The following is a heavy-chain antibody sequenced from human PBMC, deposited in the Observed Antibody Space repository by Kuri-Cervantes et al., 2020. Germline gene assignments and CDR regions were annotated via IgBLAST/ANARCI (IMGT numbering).Heavy chain of an antibody. J-gene: IGHJ4*02. CDR1: GYTFTSYA. V-gene: IGHV1-3*01. Sequence: ASVKVSCKASGYTFTSYAMHWVRQAPGQRLEWMGWINAGNGNTKYSQKFQGRVTITRDTSASTAYMELSSLRSEDTAVYHCASLLLWFGELPPRGDYWGQGTLVTVSS. CDR2: INAGNGNT. CDR3: ASLLLWFGELPPRGDY. D-gene: IGHD3-10*01.